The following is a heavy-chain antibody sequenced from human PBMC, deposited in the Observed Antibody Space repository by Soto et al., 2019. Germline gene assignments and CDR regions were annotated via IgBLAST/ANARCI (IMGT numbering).Heavy chain of an antibody. CDR1: GFTFSSYA. CDR2: ISASGGST. D-gene: IGHD3-10*01. J-gene: IGHJ4*02. V-gene: IGHV3-23*01. CDR3: AKDYKIGLLWFGQTSSDY. Sequence: EVQLLDSGGGLVQPGGSLRLSCAASGFTFSSYAMSWVRQAPGKGLEWVSAISASGGSTYHADSVKGRFTISSDNSKNTLSLQMSSLRAEDTAVYYFAKDYKIGLLWFGQTSSDYWGQGTLVTVSS.